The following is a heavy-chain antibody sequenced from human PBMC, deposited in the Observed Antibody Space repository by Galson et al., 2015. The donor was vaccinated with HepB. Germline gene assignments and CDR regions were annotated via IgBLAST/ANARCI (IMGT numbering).Heavy chain of an antibody. J-gene: IGHJ4*02. Sequence: SLRLSCAASGFTFTNYAMGWVRQAPGKGLEWVSGISGSGGSTHYADSVKGRFTISRGNSKNTLYLQMNSLRADDTAVYYCAKVSTLAFCGGDCYSPFDYWGQGTLVTVSS. CDR2: ISGSGGST. D-gene: IGHD2-21*02. V-gene: IGHV3-23*01. CDR3: AKVSTLAFCGGDCYSPFDY. CDR1: GFTFTNYA.